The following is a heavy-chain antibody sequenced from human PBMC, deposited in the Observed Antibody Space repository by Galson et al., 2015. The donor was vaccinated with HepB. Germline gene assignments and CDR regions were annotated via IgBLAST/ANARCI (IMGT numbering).Heavy chain of an antibody. Sequence: SLRLSCAASGFTFDDYTMHWVRQAPGKGLDWVSLISWDGGSTYYADYVKGRFTISRDNSKNSLYLQMNSLRTEDTAFYYCARQDSYYYYAMDVWGQGTLVTVSS. CDR2: ISWDGGST. V-gene: IGHV3-43*01. CDR1: GFTFDDYT. J-gene: IGHJ6*02. CDR3: ARQDSYYYYAMDV.